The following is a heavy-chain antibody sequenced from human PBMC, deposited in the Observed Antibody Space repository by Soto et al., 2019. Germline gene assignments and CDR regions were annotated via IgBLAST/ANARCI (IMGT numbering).Heavy chain of an antibody. CDR2: INHSGST. CDR1: GGSFSGYY. Sequence: SETLSLTCAVYGGSFSGYYWSWIRQPPGKGLEWIGEINHSGSTNYNPSLKSRVTISVDTSKNQLSLKLSSVTAADTAVYYCASSSGMPHYYYYYGMDVWGQGTTVTVSS. V-gene: IGHV4-34*01. D-gene: IGHD2-2*01. J-gene: IGHJ6*02. CDR3: ASSSGMPHYYYYYGMDV.